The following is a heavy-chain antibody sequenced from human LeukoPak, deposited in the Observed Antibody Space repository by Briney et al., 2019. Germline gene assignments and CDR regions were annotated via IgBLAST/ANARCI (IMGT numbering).Heavy chain of an antibody. D-gene: IGHD6-6*01. V-gene: IGHV4-39*01. J-gene: IGHJ4*02. CDR2: IYYSGST. CDR3: ARHWRIAGRTDY. Sequence: PSETLSLTCTVSGGSISSSSYYWGWIRQPPGKGLEWIGSIYYSGSTYYNPSLKSRVTISVDTSKNQFSLKLSSVTAADTAVYYCARHWRIAGRTDYWGQGTLVTVSS. CDR1: GGSISSSSYY.